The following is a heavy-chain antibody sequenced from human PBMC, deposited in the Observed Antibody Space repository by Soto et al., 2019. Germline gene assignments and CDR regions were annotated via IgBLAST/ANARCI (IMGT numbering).Heavy chain of an antibody. CDR1: GGSISGYY. Sequence: PSETLSLTCTVSGGSISGYYWSWIRQPPGKGLHWIASIYDTGRTNYNPSLKSRVTISVDTSKNQFSLKLSSVTAADTAVYYCARDYRAVTGVGQGPGYFDYWGQGILVTVSS. V-gene: IGHV4-59*01. J-gene: IGHJ4*02. D-gene: IGHD6-19*01. CDR2: IYDTGRT. CDR3: ARDYRAVTGVGQGPGYFDY.